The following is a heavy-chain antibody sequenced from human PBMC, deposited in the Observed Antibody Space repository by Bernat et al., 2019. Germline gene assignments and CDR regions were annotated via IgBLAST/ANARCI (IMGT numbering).Heavy chain of an antibody. CDR1: GGTFSSYA. J-gene: IGHJ6*03. CDR3: ARGAIYYDFWSCYYGPPDEHSLYYYMDV. CDR2: ISAYNGNT. V-gene: IGHV1-18*01. D-gene: IGHD3-3*01. Sequence: QVQLVQSGAEVKKPGSSVKVSCKASGGTFSSYAISWVRQAPGQGLEWMGGISAYNGNTNYAQKLQGRVTMTTDTSTSTAYMELRSLRSDDTAVYYCARGAIYYDFWSCYYGPPDEHSLYYYMDVWGKGTTVTVSS.